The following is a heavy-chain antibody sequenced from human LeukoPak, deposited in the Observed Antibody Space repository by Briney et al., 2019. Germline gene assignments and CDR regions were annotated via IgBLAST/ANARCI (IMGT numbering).Heavy chain of an antibody. CDR1: GGSISSYY. CDR3: AGSYFGYSTD. CDR2: LYTSGST. V-gene: IGHV4-4*07. J-gene: IGHJ4*02. D-gene: IGHD6-13*01. Sequence: SETLSLTCTVSGGSISSYYWSWIRQPAGKGLEWIGRLYTSGSTNYNPSLRSRVSMSVDTSKNHASLILTSVTAADTAVYYCAGSYFGYSTDWGQGTLVTVSS.